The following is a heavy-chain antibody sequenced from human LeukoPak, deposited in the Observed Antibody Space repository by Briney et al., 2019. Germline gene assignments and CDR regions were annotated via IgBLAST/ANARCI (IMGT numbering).Heavy chain of an antibody. J-gene: IGHJ4*02. CDR2: IFYSGST. V-gene: IGHV4-59*01. D-gene: IGHD6-13*01. CDR3: ARDLGIAAAIDH. Sequence: SETLSLTCTVSGGSISSYYWSWVRQPPGKGLEWIGYIFYSGSTHYNPSLKSRVTISVDTSKNQFSLRLSSVTAADTAVYYCARDLGIAAAIDHWGQGTLVTVSS. CDR1: GGSISSYY.